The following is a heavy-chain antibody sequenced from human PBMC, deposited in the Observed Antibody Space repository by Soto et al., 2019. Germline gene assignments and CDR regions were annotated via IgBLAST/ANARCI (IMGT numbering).Heavy chain of an antibody. V-gene: IGHV1-69*13. CDR1: GGTFSTYA. CDR2: IIPLFGTA. CDR3: ARGVHYDSSGYYYFY. J-gene: IGHJ4*02. D-gene: IGHD3-22*01. Sequence: SVKVSCKASGGTFSTYAIDWVRQAPGQGLEWMGGIIPLFGTAKYAQNFQGRIAITADESTNTAYMELRSLRSQDTAVYYCARGVHYDSSGYYYFYWGQGTLVTVSS.